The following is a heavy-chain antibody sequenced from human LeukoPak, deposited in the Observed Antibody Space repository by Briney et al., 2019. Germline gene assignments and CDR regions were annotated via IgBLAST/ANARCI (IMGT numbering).Heavy chain of an antibody. CDR1: GGSISSYY. J-gene: IGHJ4*02. D-gene: IGHD4-17*01. Sequence: SETLSLTCTVSGGSISSYYWSWVRQPPGRGLEWIGYIYYSGSTNYNPSLKSRVTISVDTSKNQFSLKPSSVTAADTAVYYCARVGYGDYDYWGQGTLATVSS. V-gene: IGHV4-59*01. CDR2: IYYSGST. CDR3: ARVGYGDYDY.